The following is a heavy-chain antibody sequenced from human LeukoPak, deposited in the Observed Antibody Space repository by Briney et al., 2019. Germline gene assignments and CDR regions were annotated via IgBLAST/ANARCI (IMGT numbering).Heavy chain of an antibody. V-gene: IGHV4-59*08. D-gene: IGHD3-22*01. CDR3: ARALYDSSGYRFDP. J-gene: IGHJ5*02. Sequence: ASETLSLTCTVSGGSISSYYWSWIRQPPGKGLEWIGYIYYSGSTNYNPSLKSRVTISVDTSKNQFSLKLSSVTAADTAVYYCARALYDSSGYRFDPWGQGTLVTVSS. CDR1: GGSISSYY. CDR2: IYYSGST.